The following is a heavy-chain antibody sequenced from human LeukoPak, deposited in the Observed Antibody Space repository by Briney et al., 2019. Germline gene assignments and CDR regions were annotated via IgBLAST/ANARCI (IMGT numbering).Heavy chain of an antibody. CDR1: GFTFRSFA. V-gene: IGHV3-33*01. Sequence: GGSLRLPCAASGFTFRSFAMHWVRRAPGKGLEWVAAIWYDGSNKYYADSVKGRFTISRDNSKNTLFLQMNSLRAEDTAVYYCARASGDYGEYFDYWGQGTLVTVSS. J-gene: IGHJ4*02. CDR2: IWYDGSNK. D-gene: IGHD4-17*01. CDR3: ARASGDYGEYFDY.